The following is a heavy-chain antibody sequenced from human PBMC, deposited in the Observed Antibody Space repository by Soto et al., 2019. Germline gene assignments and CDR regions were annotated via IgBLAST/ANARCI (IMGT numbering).Heavy chain of an antibody. D-gene: IGHD4-17*01. CDR1: GFSLSTSGVR. CDR2: IYWDDDK. CDR3: AHSTVGDFIYWFDP. Sequence: SGPTLGNPTHTLTLTFTFSGFSLSTSGVRVGWIRQPPGKALEWLALIYWDDDKRYSPSLKSRLTITKDTSKNQVVLTMTNMDPVDTATYYYAHSTVGDFIYWFDPWGQGPLVTVSP. V-gene: IGHV2-5*02. J-gene: IGHJ5*02.